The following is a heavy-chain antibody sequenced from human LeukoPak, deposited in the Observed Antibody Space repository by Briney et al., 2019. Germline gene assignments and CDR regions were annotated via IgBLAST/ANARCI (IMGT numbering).Heavy chain of an antibody. J-gene: IGHJ4*02. D-gene: IGHD3-22*01. CDR2: INWNGANT. CDR3: ARDSLSYYYDSSGYYNPYLDY. Sequence: GGSLRLSCAASGFTFDDYGMSWVRQAAGKGLEWVSGINWNGANTDYADSVKGRFTISRDNAKNSLYLQMNSLRAEDTAVYYCARDSLSYYYDSSGYYNPYLDYWGQGTLVTVSS. V-gene: IGHV3-20*04. CDR1: GFTFDDYG.